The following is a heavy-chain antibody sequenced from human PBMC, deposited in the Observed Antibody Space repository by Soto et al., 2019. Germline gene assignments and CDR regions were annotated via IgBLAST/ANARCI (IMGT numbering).Heavy chain of an antibody. J-gene: IGHJ5*02. V-gene: IGHV4-59*08. D-gene: IGHD2-21*01. Sequence: SETLSLTCTVSGDSFSPNYWGWIRQPPGKGLEWVGYIYFGGTTSYNPSLKSRVTISLETSNSQFSLRLTSVTAADTAVYYCARLGAYYQSLEPWGPGTLVTVSS. CDR2: IYFGGTT. CDR3: ARLGAYYQSLEP. CDR1: GDSFSPNY.